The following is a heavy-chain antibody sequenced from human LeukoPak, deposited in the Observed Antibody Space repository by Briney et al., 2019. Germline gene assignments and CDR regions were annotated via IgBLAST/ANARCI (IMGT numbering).Heavy chain of an antibody. CDR3: ARGGRAGWSGSYEDSFDI. CDR2: IYSGGST. V-gene: IGHV3-53*01. J-gene: IGHJ3*02. D-gene: IGHD1-26*01. CDR1: GFTVSSNY. Sequence: PGGSLRLSCAASGFTVSSNYMSWVRQAPGKGLEWVSVIYSGGSTYYADSVKGRFTISRDNSKNTPYLQMNSLRADDTAVYYCARGGRAGWSGSYEDSFDIWGQGTMVTVSS.